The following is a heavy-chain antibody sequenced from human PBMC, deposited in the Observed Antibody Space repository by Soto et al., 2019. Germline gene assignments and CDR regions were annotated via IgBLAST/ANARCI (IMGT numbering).Heavy chain of an antibody. CDR3: TREIATTGEYYFDY. D-gene: IGHD6-13*01. CDR1: GFTFSSYW. J-gene: IGHJ4*02. CDR2: INSDGSST. Sequence: GGSLRLSCAASGFTFSSYWMHWVRQAPGKGLVWVSRINSDGSSTSYADSARGRVTISRDNAKNKLYQQVTGLRAEDTVVYYCTREIATTGEYYFDYWGQGILVTFS. V-gene: IGHV3-74*01.